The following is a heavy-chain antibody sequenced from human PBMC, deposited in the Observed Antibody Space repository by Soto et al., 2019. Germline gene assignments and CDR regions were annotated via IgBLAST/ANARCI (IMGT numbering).Heavy chain of an antibody. V-gene: IGHV4-39*01. D-gene: IGHD3-22*01. CDR3: ARSMPVSYDSSGYPFDY. CDR2: IYYSGST. CDR1: GVSISSSSYY. J-gene: IGHJ4*02. Sequence: PSETLSLTCIVSGVSISSSSYYWGWIRQPPGKGLEWIGSIYYSGSTYYNPSLESRVTISVDTSKNQFSLKLSSVTAADTAVYYCARSMPVSYDSSGYPFDYWGQGTLVTVSS.